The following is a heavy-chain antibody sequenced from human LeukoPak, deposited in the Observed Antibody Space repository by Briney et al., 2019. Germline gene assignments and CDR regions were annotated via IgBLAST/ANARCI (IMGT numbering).Heavy chain of an antibody. D-gene: IGHD2-15*01. CDR1: GGSVSSNGYF. J-gene: IGHJ4*02. Sequence: SETLSLTCTVSGGSVSSNGYFWNWIRQPPGKGLEWIGYIYNRGSTNYNPSLKSRVTISVDTSNNQFSLKLTSVTAADTAVYYCARGYGVYWGQGTLVTVSS. V-gene: IGHV4-61*08. CDR2: IYNRGST. CDR3: ARGYGVY.